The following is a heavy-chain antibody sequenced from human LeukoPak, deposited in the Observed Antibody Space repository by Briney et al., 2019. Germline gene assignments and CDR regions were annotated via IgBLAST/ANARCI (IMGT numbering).Heavy chain of an antibody. CDR3: APTPEAYTSNWNV. V-gene: IGHV1-2*02. J-gene: IGHJ4*02. CDR1: GYRFSDDY. D-gene: IGHD6-13*01. CDR2: INPDTGFT. Sequence: ASVKVSCKASGYRFSDDYMQWVRQAPGQGLEWMGWINPDTGFTNYAQKFQGRVIMTRDTPISTAYLEVGRLRSDDTAVYYCAPTPEAYTSNWNVWGQGTLVTVSS.